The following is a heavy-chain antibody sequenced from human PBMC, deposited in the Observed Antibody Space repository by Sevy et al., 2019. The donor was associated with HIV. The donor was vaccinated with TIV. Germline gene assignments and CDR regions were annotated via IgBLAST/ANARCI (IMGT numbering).Heavy chain of an antibody. CDR1: GFTFSSYS. J-gene: IGHJ5*02. CDR3: ARASVKYFQRKPPNWFDP. CDR2: ISSSSSYI. Sequence: GGSLRLSCAASGFTFSSYSMNWVRQAPGKGLEWVSSISSSSSYIYYADSVKGRFTISRDNAKNSLYLQMNSLRAEDTAVYYCARASVKYFQRKPPNWFDPWGQGTLVTVSS. V-gene: IGHV3-21*01. D-gene: IGHD1-1*01.